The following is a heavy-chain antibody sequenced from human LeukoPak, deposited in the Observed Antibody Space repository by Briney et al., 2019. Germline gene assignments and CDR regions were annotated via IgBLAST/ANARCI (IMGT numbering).Heavy chain of an antibody. CDR3: ARSTYYDFWSGYSEWYYYGMDV. Sequence: SETLSLTCTVSGGSISSYYWSWIRQPPGKGLEWIGYIYYSGSTNYNPSLKSRVIISVDTSKNQFSLKLSSVTAADTAVYYCARSTYYDFWSGYSEWYYYGMDVWGQGTTVTVSS. V-gene: IGHV4-59*08. D-gene: IGHD3-3*01. J-gene: IGHJ6*02. CDR1: GGSISSYY. CDR2: IYYSGST.